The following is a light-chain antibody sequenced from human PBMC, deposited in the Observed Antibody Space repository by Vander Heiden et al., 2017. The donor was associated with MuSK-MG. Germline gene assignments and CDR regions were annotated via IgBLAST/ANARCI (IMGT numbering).Light chain of an antibody. CDR1: QSISSN. J-gene: IGKJ2*01. CDR2: GVS. Sequence: EIVMTQSPATLSVSPGERATLSCRASQSISSNLAWYQQKPGQAPRLLIFGVSTRATGIPATFSGSGSGTEFTLTISSLQSEDFAVYYCQQDNNWPYTFGQGTKLEIK. CDR3: QQDNNWPYT. V-gene: IGKV3-15*01.